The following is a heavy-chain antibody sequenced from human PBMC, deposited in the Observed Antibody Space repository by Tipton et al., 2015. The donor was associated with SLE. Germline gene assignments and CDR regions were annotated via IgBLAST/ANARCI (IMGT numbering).Heavy chain of an antibody. Sequence: SLRLSCTASGFTFAGSAMSWVRQAPGKGLEWVSAINTAGSNTYYADSVKGRFTISRDNSKNTVYLQMNSLRAEDTAVYFCAKGYMSTVTFWDWGQGTLVTVSS. CDR2: INTAGSNT. CDR3: AKGYMSTVTFWD. J-gene: IGHJ4*02. V-gene: IGHV3-23*01. CDR1: GFTFAGSA. D-gene: IGHD4-17*01.